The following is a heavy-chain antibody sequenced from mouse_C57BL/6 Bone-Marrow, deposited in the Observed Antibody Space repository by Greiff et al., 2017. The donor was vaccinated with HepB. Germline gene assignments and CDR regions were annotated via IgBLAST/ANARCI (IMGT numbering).Heavy chain of an antibody. V-gene: IGHV5-9-1*02. J-gene: IGHJ4*01. CDR2: ISSGGDYI. CDR3: TRGLLRLYYYAMDY. CDR1: GFTFSSYG. Sequence: EVMLVESGGDLVKPGGSLKLSCAASGFTFSSYGMSWVRQTPEKRLEWVAYISSGGDYIYYADTVKGRFTISRDNARNTLYLQMSSLKSEDTAMYYCTRGLLRLYYYAMDYWGQGTSVTVSS. D-gene: IGHD1-1*01.